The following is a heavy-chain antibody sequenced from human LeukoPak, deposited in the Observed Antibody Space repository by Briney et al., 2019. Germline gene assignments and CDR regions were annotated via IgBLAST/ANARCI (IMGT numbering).Heavy chain of an antibody. CDR2: IYYSGST. CDR3: ARMASSYGSGSSTFDI. Sequence: PSETLSLTCTVSGGSISSYHWSWIRQPPGKGLEWIGYIYYSGSTNYNPSLKSRVTISVDTSKNQFSLKLSSVTAADTAVYYCARMASSYGSGSSTFDIWGQGTMVTVSS. D-gene: IGHD3-10*01. J-gene: IGHJ3*02. CDR1: GGSISSYH. V-gene: IGHV4-59*13.